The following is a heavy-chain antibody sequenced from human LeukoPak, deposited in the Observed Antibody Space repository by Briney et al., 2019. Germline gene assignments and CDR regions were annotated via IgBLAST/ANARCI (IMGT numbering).Heavy chain of an antibody. CDR3: ARQVLYYYDSSGPLMYYYYMDV. CDR2: ICTSGST. V-gene: IGHV4-4*09. CDR1: GGSISSYY. D-gene: IGHD3-22*01. J-gene: IGHJ6*03. Sequence: SETLSLTCTVSGGSISSYYWSWIRQPPGEGLEWIGYICTSGSTNYNPSLKSRVTISVDTSKNQFSLKLSSVTAADTAVYYCARQVLYYYDSSGPLMYYYYMDVWGKGTTVTVSS.